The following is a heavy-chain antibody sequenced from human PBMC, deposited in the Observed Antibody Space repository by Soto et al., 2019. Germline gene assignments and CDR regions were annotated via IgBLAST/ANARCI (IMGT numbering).Heavy chain of an antibody. CDR1: GHTFRGYY. Sequence: GAPVKSSCKASGHTFRGYYVRWVRTAPGHAREWLGCAYPNSGGTHYGQKYQGRYSLARDTFLSAVYMRLACLGLSSMAVYYRASYYFGDVLTSTTEEVGRLWGQGTLVNVSS. D-gene: IGHD3-10*01. CDR3: ASYYFGDVLTSTTEEVGRL. V-gene: IGHV1-2*02. CDR2: AYPNSGGT. J-gene: IGHJ4*03.